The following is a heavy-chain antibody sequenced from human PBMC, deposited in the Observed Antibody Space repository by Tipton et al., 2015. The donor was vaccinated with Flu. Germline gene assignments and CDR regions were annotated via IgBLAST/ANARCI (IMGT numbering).Heavy chain of an antibody. V-gene: IGHV4-59*11. D-gene: IGHD2-15*01. CDR2: IYFTGST. CDR3: ARGGGSPSY. J-gene: IGHJ4*02. CDR1: GGSISSHY. Sequence: TLSLTCTVSGGSISSHYWSWIRQPPGKGLEWIGYIYFTGSTNYNPSLKSRVNISVDMSKNQFSLRLTSVAAADTAVYYCARGGGSPSYWGQGTLVTVSS.